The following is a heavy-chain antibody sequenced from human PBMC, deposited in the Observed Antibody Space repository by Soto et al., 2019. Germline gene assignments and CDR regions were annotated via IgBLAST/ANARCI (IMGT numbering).Heavy chain of an antibody. D-gene: IGHD2-15*01. CDR1: GGSISSGGYY. V-gene: IGHV4-31*03. Sequence: QVQLQESGPGLVKPSQTLSLTCTVSGGSISSGGYYWSWIRQHPGKGLEWIGYIYYSGSTYYNPSLKSRVTISVDTSKNQFSLKLSSVTAADTAVYYCARVGGPLYAVSGGRLLYFQHWGQGTLVTVSS. CDR3: ARVGGPLYAVSGGRLLYFQH. CDR2: IYYSGST. J-gene: IGHJ1*01.